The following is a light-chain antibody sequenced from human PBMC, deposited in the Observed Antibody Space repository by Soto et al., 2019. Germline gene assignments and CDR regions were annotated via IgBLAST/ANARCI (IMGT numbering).Light chain of an antibody. Sequence: EVVLTQPPSALSLSPGERATLSCRASHSVISCLAWYQQKPGQAPRLLIYDASNRATGIPARFSGSGYGTDFTLTISSLEPEDFAVYYCQQRSNWPPGITFGHGTRLEIK. CDR2: DAS. V-gene: IGKV3-11*01. CDR1: HSVISC. CDR3: QQRSNWPPGIT. J-gene: IGKJ5*01.